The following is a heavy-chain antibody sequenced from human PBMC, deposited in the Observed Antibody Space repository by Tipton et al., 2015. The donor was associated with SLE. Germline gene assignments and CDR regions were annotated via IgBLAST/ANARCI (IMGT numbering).Heavy chain of an antibody. CDR1: GGSFRGYY. V-gene: IGHV4-34*01. Sequence: TLSLTCAVYGGSFRGYYWSWIRQPPGKGLEWIGEINHSGSTNYNPSLKSRVTISVDTSKNQFSLKLSSVTAADTAAYYCARGHQGERTVGYWGQGTLVTVSS. CDR2: INHSGST. D-gene: IGHD1-1*01. J-gene: IGHJ4*02. CDR3: ARGHQGERTVGY.